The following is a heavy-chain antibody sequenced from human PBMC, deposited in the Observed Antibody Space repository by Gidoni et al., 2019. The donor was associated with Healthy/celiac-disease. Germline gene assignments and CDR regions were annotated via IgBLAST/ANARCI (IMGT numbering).Heavy chain of an antibody. CDR3: ARDPGGDYYDSSGYGY. CDR2: INPSGGST. CDR1: GYTFTSYY. J-gene: IGHJ4*02. Sequence: QVQLVQSGAVVKKPGASVKVSCKASGYTFTSYYMHWVRQAPGQGLEWMGIINPSGGSTSYAQKFQGRVTMTRDTSTSTVYMELSSLRSEDTAVYYCARDPGGDYYDSSGYGYWGQGTLVTVSS. D-gene: IGHD3-22*01. V-gene: IGHV1-46*01.